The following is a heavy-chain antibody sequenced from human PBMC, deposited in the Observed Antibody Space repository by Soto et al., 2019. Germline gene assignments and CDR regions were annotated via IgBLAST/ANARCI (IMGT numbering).Heavy chain of an antibody. D-gene: IGHD1-26*01. Sequence: SETLSLTCTVSGGSINSGGYYWSWIRQHPGKGLEWIGYIYYSGSTYYNPSLKSRVTISVDTSKNQFSLKLSSVTAADTAVYYCARDPGGSYSPTDWGQGTLVTVSS. V-gene: IGHV4-31*03. J-gene: IGHJ4*02. CDR1: GGSINSGGYY. CDR3: ARDPGGSYSPTD. CDR2: IYYSGST.